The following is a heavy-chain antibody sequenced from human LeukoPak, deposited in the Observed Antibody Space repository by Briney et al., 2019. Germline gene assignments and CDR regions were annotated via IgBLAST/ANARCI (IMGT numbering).Heavy chain of an antibody. CDR1: GYTFTGYY. Sequence: ASVKVSCKASGYTFTGYYMHWVRQAPGQGLEWMGWINPNSGGTNYAQKFQGRVTMTRGTSISTAYMELSRLRSDDTAVYYCARLEWLRYRYYFDYWGQGTLVTVSS. CDR3: ARLEWLRYRYYFDY. J-gene: IGHJ4*02. CDR2: INPNSGGT. V-gene: IGHV1-2*02. D-gene: IGHD5-12*01.